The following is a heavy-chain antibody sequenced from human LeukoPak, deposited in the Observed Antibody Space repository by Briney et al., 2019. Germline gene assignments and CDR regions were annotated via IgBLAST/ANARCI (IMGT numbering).Heavy chain of an antibody. CDR2: INHSGTT. CDR1: GGSFSGYY. CDR3: ARGRPKRNWFDP. Sequence: PSETLSLTCAVYGGSFSGYYWSWIRQPPGKGLEWIGEINHSGTTNYNPSLKSRATISVDTSKNQFSLKLGSVTAAGTAVYYCARGRPKRNWFDPWGQGTLVTVSS. V-gene: IGHV4-34*01. J-gene: IGHJ5*02. D-gene: IGHD5-24*01.